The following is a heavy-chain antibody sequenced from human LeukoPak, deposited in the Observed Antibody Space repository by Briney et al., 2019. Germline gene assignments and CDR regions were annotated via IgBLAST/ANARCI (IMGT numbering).Heavy chain of an antibody. V-gene: IGHV4-59*11. CDR3: AKTTVTSEDYYYYYMDV. CDR2: ISYSGST. CDR1: GGSISSHY. Sequence: SETLSLTCTVSGGSISSHYWSWIRQPSGKGLEWIGYISYSGSTNYNPSLKSRVTISVDTSKNQFSLKLSSVTAADTAVYYCAKTTVTSEDYYYYYMDVWGKGTTVTVSS. D-gene: IGHD4-17*01. J-gene: IGHJ6*03.